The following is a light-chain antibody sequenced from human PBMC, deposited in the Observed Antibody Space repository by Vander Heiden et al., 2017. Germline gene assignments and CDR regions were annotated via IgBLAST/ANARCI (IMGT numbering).Light chain of an antibody. V-gene: IGLV6-57*02. Sequence: LMLTQPHPVSESPGKPVTISCTGSSDSIASNYVQWYQQRPGSAPTPVIYDNYERPSGVPDRFSASIDSSSNSASLTISGLKTEDEADYYCQYYDNINVVFGGGTKLTVL. J-gene: IGLJ2*01. CDR3: QYYDNINVV. CDR1: SDSIASNY. CDR2: DNY.